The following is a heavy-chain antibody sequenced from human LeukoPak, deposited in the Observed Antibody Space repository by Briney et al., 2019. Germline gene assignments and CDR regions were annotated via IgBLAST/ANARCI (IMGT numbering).Heavy chain of an antibody. V-gene: IGHV3-7*01. CDR1: GFTFSSYW. Sequence: PGGSLRLSCAASGFTFSSYWMSWVRQAPGKGLEWVANIKQDGSEKYYVDSVKGRFTISRDNAKNSLYLQMNSLRAEDTAVYYCARDSLPGIMITFGGVIAPLDYWGQGTLVTVSS. J-gene: IGHJ4*02. CDR2: IKQDGSEK. D-gene: IGHD3-16*02. CDR3: ARDSLPGIMITFGGVIAPLDY.